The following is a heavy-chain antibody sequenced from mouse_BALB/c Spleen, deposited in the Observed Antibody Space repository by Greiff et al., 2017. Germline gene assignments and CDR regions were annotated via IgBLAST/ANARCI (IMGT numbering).Heavy chain of an antibody. CDR2: ISSGGSYT. CDR3: AREFITTRGYAMDY. Sequence: EVQLVESGGGLVKPGGSLKLSCAASGFTFSSYAMSWVRQSPEKRLEWVAEISSGGSYTYYPDTVTGRFTISRDNAKNTLYLEMSSLRSEDTAMYYCAREFITTRGYAMDYWGQGTSVTVSS. D-gene: IGHD1-1*01. J-gene: IGHJ4*01. V-gene: IGHV5-9-4*01. CDR1: GFTFSSYA.